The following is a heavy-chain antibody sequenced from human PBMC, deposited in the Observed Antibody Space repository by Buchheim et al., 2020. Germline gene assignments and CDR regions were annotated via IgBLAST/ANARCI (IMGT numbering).Heavy chain of an antibody. V-gene: IGHV3-74*01. CDR3: ASIVSRQEITIFGVVHGMDV. J-gene: IGHJ6*02. D-gene: IGHD3-3*01. CDR2: INSDGSST. CDR1: GFTFSSYW. Sequence: EVQLVESGGGLVQPGGSLRLSCAASGFTFSSYWMHWVRQAPGKGLVWVSRINSDGSSTSYADSVKGRFTISRDNAKNTLYLQMNSLRAEDTAVYYCASIVSRQEITIFGVVHGMDVWGQGTT.